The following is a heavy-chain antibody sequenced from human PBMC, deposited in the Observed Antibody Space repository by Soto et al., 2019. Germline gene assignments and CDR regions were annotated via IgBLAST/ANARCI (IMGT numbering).Heavy chain of an antibody. CDR3: ARSGLPDPVVVVGHTPFDP. D-gene: IGHD2-15*01. J-gene: IGHJ5*02. V-gene: IGHV1-18*01. CDR1: GYSFTNYD. Sequence: ASVKVSCKASGYSFTNYDINWVRQAPGQGLEWMGWISAYNGDTNYAQKFQGRVTMTTDTSTSTAYMELRSLRSDDTAVYYCARSGLPDPVVVVGHTPFDPWGQGTLVTVSS. CDR2: ISAYNGDT.